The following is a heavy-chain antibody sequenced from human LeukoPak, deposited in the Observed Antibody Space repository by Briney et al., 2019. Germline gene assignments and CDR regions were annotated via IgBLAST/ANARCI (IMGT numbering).Heavy chain of an antibody. V-gene: IGHV1-46*03. CDR1: GYTFTGYY. CDR2: INPSGGST. D-gene: IGHD2-2*01. J-gene: IGHJ5*02. CDR3: ARDSTPYCSSTSCYSVDP. Sequence: GASVKVSCKASGYTFTGYYMHWVRQAPGQGLEWMGIINPSGGSTSYAQKFQGRVTMTRDTSTSTVYMGLSSLRSEDTAVYYCARDSTPYCSSTSCYSVDPWGQGTLVTVSS.